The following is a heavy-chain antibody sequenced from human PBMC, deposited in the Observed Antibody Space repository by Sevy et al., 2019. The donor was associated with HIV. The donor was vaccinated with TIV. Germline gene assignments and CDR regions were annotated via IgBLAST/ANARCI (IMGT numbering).Heavy chain of an antibody. J-gene: IGHJ6*02. CDR2: ISGLSNYI. Sequence: GSLRLSCAASGFTFSSYPMHWVRQAPGKGLEWVSSISGLSNYIYYADSMKGRFTISRDNAKNSLYLQMNSLRAEDTAVYYCARVISGPEDYYYYYGMDVWGQGTTVTVSS. CDR3: ARVISGPEDYYYYYGMDV. V-gene: IGHV3-21*04. CDR1: GFTFSSYP. D-gene: IGHD3-10*01.